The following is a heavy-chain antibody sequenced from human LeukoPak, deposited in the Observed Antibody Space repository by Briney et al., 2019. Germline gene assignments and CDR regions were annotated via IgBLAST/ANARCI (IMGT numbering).Heavy chain of an antibody. V-gene: IGHV4-39*07. Sequence: SETLSLTCSVSGVSISSTNYFWGWIRQPPGKGLEWIGGLLYSGFTYYHPSLKSRVSISVDTSKNQFSLQLNSVTPEDTAVYYCARDYFPYDFLLDYWGQGTLVTVSS. CDR1: GVSISSTNYF. CDR3: ARDYFPYDFLLDY. J-gene: IGHJ4*02. CDR2: LLYSGFT. D-gene: IGHD3-3*01.